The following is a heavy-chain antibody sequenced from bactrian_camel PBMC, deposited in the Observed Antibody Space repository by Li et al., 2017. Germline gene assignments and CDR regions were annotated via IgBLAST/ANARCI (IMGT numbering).Heavy chain of an antibody. Sequence: LVESGGSSVQVGGSLRLSCVASGDTIGRYCMGWFRQIPDREREGVADIESDGSTSYADSVKGRFTISQDSAKNILYLQMNRLEPEDTAMYFCAAAAYLYCIGSESQGGERINWHYWGQGTQVTV. CDR3: AAAAYLYCIGSESQGGERINWHY. V-gene: IGHV3S55*01. J-gene: IGHJ4*01. CDR1: GDTIGRYC. CDR2: IESDGST. D-gene: IGHD1*01.